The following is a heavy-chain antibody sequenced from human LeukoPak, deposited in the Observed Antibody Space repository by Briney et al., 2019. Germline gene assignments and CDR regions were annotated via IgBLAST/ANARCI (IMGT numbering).Heavy chain of an antibody. D-gene: IGHD3-22*01. J-gene: IGHJ4*02. V-gene: IGHV3-13*01. CDR2: IGTAGDT. Sequence: GGSLRLSCAASGFTFSSYDTHWVRQATGKGLEWVSAIGTAGDTYYPGSVKGRFTISRENAKNSLYLQMNSLRAGDAAVYYCARGFRSYYYESSGYSAFDYWGQGTLVTVSS. CDR1: GFTFSSYD. CDR3: ARGFRSYYYESSGYSAFDY.